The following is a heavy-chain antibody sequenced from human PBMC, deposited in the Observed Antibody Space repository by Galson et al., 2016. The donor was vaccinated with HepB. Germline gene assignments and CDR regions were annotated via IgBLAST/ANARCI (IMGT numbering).Heavy chain of an antibody. V-gene: IGHV3-74*01. Sequence: SLRLSCAASGFSFSTYWMHWVRQPPGKGLMWVSHINSDGTTKRYADSVKGRFTISRDNAQNTLYLQMNSLRAEDTAVYYRVRVRYTVATSSQPDFWGQGTLVAVSS. J-gene: IGHJ4*02. CDR3: VRVRYTVATSSQPDF. CDR2: INSDGTTK. CDR1: GFSFSTYW. D-gene: IGHD5-12*01.